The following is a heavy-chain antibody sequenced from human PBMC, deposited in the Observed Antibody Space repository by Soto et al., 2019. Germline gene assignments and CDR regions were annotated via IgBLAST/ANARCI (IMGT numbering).Heavy chain of an antibody. CDR3: AKEGDCISTRCYKWILYYYGMDV. CDR1: GFTFSSYG. D-gene: IGHD2-2*02. V-gene: IGHV3-30*18. CDR2: ISYDGSNK. J-gene: IGHJ6*02. Sequence: QVQLVESGGGVIQHGRSLRLSCTASGFTFSSYGMHWVRQAPGKGLEWVAVISYDGSNKYYADSVKGRFTISRDNSKNTLYLQMNSLRAEDTAVYYCAKEGDCISTRCYKWILYYYGMDVWGQGTTVTVSS.